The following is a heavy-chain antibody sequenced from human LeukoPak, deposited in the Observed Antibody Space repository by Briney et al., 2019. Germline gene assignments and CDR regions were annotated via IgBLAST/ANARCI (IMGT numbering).Heavy chain of an antibody. V-gene: IGHV3-7*01. CDR2: IKQGGSDK. Sequence: PGGSLRLSCEVSGFTLSNRWMTWVRQAQGKGLEWVATIKQGGSDKFYVDSVKGRFTISGDNAKNSLYLQMNSLRAEDTAVYYCARDPFDLWGQGTLVTVSS. CDR1: GFTLSNRW. J-gene: IGHJ5*02. CDR3: ARDPFDL.